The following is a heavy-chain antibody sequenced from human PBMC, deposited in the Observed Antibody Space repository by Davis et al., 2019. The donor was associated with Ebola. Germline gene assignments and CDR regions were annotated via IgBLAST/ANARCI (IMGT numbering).Heavy chain of an antibody. V-gene: IGHV1-2*06. CDR2: INPNSGGT. J-gene: IGHJ4*02. CDR1: GGTFSSYA. D-gene: IGHD2-8*01. Sequence: ASVKVSCKASGGTFSSYAISWVRQAPGQGLEWMGRINPNSGGTNYAQKFQGRVTMTRDTSISTAYMELSSLRSEDTAVYYCARGLLMVYATARWDFDYWGQGTLVTVSS. CDR3: ARGLLMVYATARWDFDY.